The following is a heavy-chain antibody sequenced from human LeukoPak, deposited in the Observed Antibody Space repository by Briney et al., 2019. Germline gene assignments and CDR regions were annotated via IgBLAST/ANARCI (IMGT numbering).Heavy chain of an antibody. CDR3: AKEVSYYDFWSGYPDPNYFDY. J-gene: IGHJ4*02. Sequence: GGSLRLSCAASGFTFSSYGMHWVRQAPGKGLEWVAVISYDGSNKYYADSVKGRFTISRDNSKNTLYLQMNSLRAEDTAVYYRAKEVSYYDFWSGYPDPNYFDYWGQGTLVTVSS. CDR1: GFTFSSYG. CDR2: ISYDGSNK. D-gene: IGHD3-3*01. V-gene: IGHV3-30*18.